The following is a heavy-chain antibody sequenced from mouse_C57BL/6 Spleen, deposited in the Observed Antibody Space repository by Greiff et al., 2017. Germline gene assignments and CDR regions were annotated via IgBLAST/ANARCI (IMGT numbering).Heavy chain of an antibody. J-gene: IGHJ3*01. CDR2: IDPEDGYP. CDR3: TTRDGYY. V-gene: IGHV14-4*01. CDR1: GFNINDDY. D-gene: IGHD2-3*01. Sequence: EVKLQESGAELVRPGASVKLSCTASGFNINDDYMHWVKQRPEQGLEWIGWIDPEDGYPDYDSKFQGKATITADTSSITAYRQLSSLTSEDTSVYYCTTRDGYYWGQGTLVTVSA.